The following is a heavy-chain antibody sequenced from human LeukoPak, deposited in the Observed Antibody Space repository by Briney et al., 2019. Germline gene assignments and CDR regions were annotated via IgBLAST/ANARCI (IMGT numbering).Heavy chain of an antibody. CDR2: ISGSGRGGRT. CDR3: ARDVFVQLLYYFDY. Sequence: GGSLRLSCATSGFTFNTYAMSWVRQAPGKGLEWVSNISGSGRGGRTYYADSVKGRFTISRDNSKNTLYLQMNSLRAEDTAVYYCARDVFVQLLYYFDYWGQGTLVTVSS. CDR1: GFTFNTYA. V-gene: IGHV3-23*01. J-gene: IGHJ4*02. D-gene: IGHD2-2*01.